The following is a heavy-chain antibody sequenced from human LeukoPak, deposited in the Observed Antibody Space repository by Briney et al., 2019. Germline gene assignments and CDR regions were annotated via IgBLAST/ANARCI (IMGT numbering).Heavy chain of an antibody. CDR2: MKGRTDGETT. CDR3: TTDNGDYGADV. CDR1: GLTFTSAW. J-gene: IGHJ6*02. Sequence: PGGSLRLSCATSGLTFTSAWLSWVRRAPGKGLEWVGRMKGRTDGETTDYAAPVSGRFTMSRDESKETVHLQMNSLKIEDTAVYYCTTDNGDYGADVWGQGTTVTVSS. V-gene: IGHV3-15*01. D-gene: IGHD4-17*01.